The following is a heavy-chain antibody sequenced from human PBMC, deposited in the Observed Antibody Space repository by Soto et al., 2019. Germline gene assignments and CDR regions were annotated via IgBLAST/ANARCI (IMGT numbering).Heavy chain of an antibody. V-gene: IGHV1-46*03. Sequence: QVQLVQSGAEVKKPGASVKVSCKASGYTFTAFYMHWVRQAPGQGLEWMGIINPSDGTTRYAQKFQGRVTMTRDTSTNTVYMELSSLRSEDTAVYYCARGRGFCNMNNCYSDHWGQGALVTVSS. CDR2: INPSDGTT. D-gene: IGHD2-21*02. CDR1: GYTFTAFY. J-gene: IGHJ4*02. CDR3: ARGRGFCNMNNCYSDH.